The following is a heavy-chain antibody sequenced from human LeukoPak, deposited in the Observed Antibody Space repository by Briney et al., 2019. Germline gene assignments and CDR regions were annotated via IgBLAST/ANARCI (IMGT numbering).Heavy chain of an antibody. D-gene: IGHD5-18*01. CDR2: INPNSGGT. CDR3: ARESQYSYGPNFGY. V-gene: IGHV1-2*02. J-gene: IGHJ4*02. Sequence: ASVKVSCKASGYTFTGYYMHWVRQAPGQGLEWMGWINPNSGGTNYAQKFQGRVTMTRDTSISTAYMELSRLGSDDTAVYYCARESQYSYGPNFGYWGQGTLVTVSS. CDR1: GYTFTGYY.